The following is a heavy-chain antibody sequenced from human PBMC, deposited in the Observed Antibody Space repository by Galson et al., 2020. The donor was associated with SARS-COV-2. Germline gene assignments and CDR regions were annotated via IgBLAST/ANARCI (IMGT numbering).Heavy chain of an antibody. CDR3: ARVAQYDSSGYLLSAFDI. CDR1: GGSISSSSYY. J-gene: IGHJ3*02. Sequence: SETLSLTCTVSGGSISSSSYYWGWIRQPPGKGLEWIGSIYYSGSTYYNPSLKSRVTISVDTSKNQFSLKLSSVTAADTAVYSCARVAQYDSSGYLLSAFDIWGQVTMVTVSS. D-gene: IGHD3-22*01. CDR2: IYYSGST. V-gene: IGHV4-39*01.